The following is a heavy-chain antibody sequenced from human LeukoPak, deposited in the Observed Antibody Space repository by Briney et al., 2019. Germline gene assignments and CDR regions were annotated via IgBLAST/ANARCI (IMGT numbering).Heavy chain of an antibody. V-gene: IGHV1-8*03. CDR3: ARGPVSYWYFDL. Sequence: ASVKVSCKASGFTFTNYDITWVRQAAGQGLEWMGCLNPKSGNTFYAQKFQGRVSFTGESSINTAYMELTSLRSDDSAVYFCARGPVSYWYFDLWGRGTLVTVSS. CDR1: GFTFTNYD. CDR2: LNPKSGNT. J-gene: IGHJ2*01.